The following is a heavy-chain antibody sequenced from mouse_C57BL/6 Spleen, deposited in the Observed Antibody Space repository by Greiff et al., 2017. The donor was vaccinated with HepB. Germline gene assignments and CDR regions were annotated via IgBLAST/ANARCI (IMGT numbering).Heavy chain of an antibody. V-gene: IGHV1-64*01. J-gene: IGHJ3*01. CDR1: GYTFTSYW. Sequence: QVQLQQPGAELVKPGASVKLSCKASGYTFTSYWMHWVKQRPGQGLEWIGMIHPNSGSTNYNEKFKSKATLTVDKSSSTAYMQLSSLTSEDSAVYYGARGFITTVVEGAWFAYWGQGTLVTVSA. CDR3: ARGFITTVVEGAWFAY. CDR2: IHPNSGST. D-gene: IGHD1-1*01.